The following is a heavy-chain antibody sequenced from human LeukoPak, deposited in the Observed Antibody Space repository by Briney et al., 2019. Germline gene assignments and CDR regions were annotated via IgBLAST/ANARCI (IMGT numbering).Heavy chain of an antibody. V-gene: IGHV4-59*01. CDR1: GVSISSYY. CDR2: IYYSGST. J-gene: IGHJ4*02. CDR3: ARGSRDGYNLRELDY. D-gene: IGHD5-24*01. Sequence: SETQSLTCTVSGVSISSYYWSWIRQPPGKGLEWIGYIYYSGSTNYNPSLKSRVTISVDTSKNQFSLKLSSVTAADTAVYYCARGSRDGYNLRELDYWGQGTLVTVSS.